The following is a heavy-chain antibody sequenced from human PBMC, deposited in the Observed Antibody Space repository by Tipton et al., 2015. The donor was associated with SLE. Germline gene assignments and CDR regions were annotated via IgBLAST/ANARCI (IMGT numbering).Heavy chain of an antibody. CDR3: ARVTGNNYFYYMDV. CDR1: GFTFSSYV. Sequence: SLRLSCAASGFTFSSYVMSWVRQAPGKGLEWVAVISNGGSKNYADHVKGRFTISRDNSRNSLYLQMNGLRAEDTAVYYCARVTGNNYFYYMDVWGKGTTVTVSS. CDR2: ISNGGSK. V-gene: IGHV3-23*03. J-gene: IGHJ6*03. D-gene: IGHD2/OR15-2a*01.